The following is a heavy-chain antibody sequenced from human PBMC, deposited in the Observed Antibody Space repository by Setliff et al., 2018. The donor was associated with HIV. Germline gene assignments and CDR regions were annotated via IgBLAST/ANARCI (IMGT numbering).Heavy chain of an antibody. CDR2: IYYSGRT. D-gene: IGHD6-13*01. J-gene: IGHJ5*02. V-gene: IGHV4-39*07. CDR1: GASIRTGSYY. CDR3: ARGLTAPAAAGS. Sequence: SETLSLTCTVSGASIRTGSYYWGWIRQPPGKGLEWIGSIYYSGRTYYNPSLKSRVTISVDKSKNQFSLKLSSVTAADTAIYYCARGLTAPAAAGSWGQGMLVTVSS.